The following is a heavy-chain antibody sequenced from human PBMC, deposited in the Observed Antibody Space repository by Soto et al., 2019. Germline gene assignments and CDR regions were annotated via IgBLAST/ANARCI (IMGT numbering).Heavy chain of an antibody. CDR1: GGTFSSYT. CDR3: AREARGDIVVVVAATGYYYYGMDV. V-gene: IGHV1-69*08. J-gene: IGHJ6*02. CDR2: IIPILGIA. D-gene: IGHD2-15*01. Sequence: QVQLVQSGAEVKKPGSSVKVSCKASGGTFSSYTISWVRQAPGQGLEWMGRIIPILGIANYAQKFQGRVTITADKSTSTAYMELSRLRSEDTAVYYCAREARGDIVVVVAATGYYYYGMDVWGQGTTVTVSS.